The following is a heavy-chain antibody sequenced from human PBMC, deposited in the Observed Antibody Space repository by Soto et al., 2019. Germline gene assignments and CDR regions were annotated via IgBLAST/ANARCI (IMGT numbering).Heavy chain of an antibody. J-gene: IGHJ4*02. D-gene: IGHD4-17*01. V-gene: IGHV3-30*18. CDR2: ISSDGTKK. Sequence: QVQLVESGGGVVQPGRSLRLSCAASSFTFTSYDLHWVRQAPGKGLEWVAFISSDGTKKYYADSVKGRFTISRDNSKNTLYLQMNSLRPEDMAVYHCAKGPYGDSFFWGQGTLLTVSS. CDR1: SFTFTSYD. CDR3: AKGPYGDSFF.